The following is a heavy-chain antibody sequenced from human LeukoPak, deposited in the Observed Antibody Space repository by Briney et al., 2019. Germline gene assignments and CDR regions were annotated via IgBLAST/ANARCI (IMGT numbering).Heavy chain of an antibody. CDR2: IKQDGSEK. V-gene: IGHV3-7*01. Sequence: GWSLRLSCAASGFTFRDYSDYWMSWVRQAPGKGLEWVANIKQDGSEKYYVDSVKGRFTISRDKAKNSLFLQMNSLRAEDTAVYYCARVGRYSYAHNSWGQGTLVTVSS. CDR1: GFTFRDYSDYW. J-gene: IGHJ4*02. CDR3: ARVGRYSYAHNS. D-gene: IGHD5-18*01.